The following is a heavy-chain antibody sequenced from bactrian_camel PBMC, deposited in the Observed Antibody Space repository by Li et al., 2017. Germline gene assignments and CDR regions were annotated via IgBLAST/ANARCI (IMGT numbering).Heavy chain of an antibody. J-gene: IGHJ4*01. Sequence: HVQLVESGGGSVQAGGSLRLSCVASGDSYCMGWFRQAPGKEREGVAAVGDDEIATYADSVKGRFTISQDIAEKAFFLQMNSLAPEDTAMYYCAARERWSVRTWNYPDQYAYWGQGTQVTVS. CDR1: GDSYC. CDR3: AARERWSVRTWNYPDQYAY. CDR2: VGDDEIA. V-gene: IGHV3S55*01. D-gene: IGHD8*01.